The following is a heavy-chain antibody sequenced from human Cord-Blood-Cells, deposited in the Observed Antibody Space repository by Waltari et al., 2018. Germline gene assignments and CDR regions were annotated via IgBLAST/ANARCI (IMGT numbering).Heavy chain of an antibody. Sequence: QVQLVQSGAEVKKPGASVKVSCKASGYTFTSYDINWVRQATGQGLEWMGWMNPHSGNTGYAQKFQGRVTITRNTSISTAYMELSSLRSEDTAVYYCARGVVPAALYYYYGMDVWGQGTTVTVSS. CDR2: MNPHSGNT. CDR1: GYTFTSYD. D-gene: IGHD2-2*01. CDR3: ARGVVPAALYYYYGMDV. J-gene: IGHJ6*02. V-gene: IGHV1-8*03.